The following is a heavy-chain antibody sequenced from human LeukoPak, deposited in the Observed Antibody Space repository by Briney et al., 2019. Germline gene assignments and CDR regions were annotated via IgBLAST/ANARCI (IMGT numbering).Heavy chain of an antibody. V-gene: IGHV3-30*03. CDR3: ARDSSWPTFDY. D-gene: IGHD6-13*01. J-gene: IGHJ4*02. Sequence: PGGSLRLSCAASGFTFSSYGMHWVRQAPGKGLEWVAVISYDGSNKYYADSVKGRFTISRDNSKNTLYLQMNSLRAEDTAVYYCARDSSWPTFDYWGQGTLVTVSS. CDR2: ISYDGSNK. CDR1: GFTFSSYG.